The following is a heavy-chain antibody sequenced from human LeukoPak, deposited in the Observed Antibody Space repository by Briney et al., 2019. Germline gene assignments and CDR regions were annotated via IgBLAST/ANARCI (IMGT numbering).Heavy chain of an antibody. J-gene: IGHJ4*02. CDR3: ARSGTIWFGELFLNY. V-gene: IGHV3-21*01. Sequence: GGSLRLSCAASGFTFSSYSMNWVRQAPGKGLKWVSSISSSSSYIYYADSVKGRFTISRDNAKNSLYLQMNSLRAEDTAVYYCARSGTIWFGELFLNYWGQGTLVTVSS. D-gene: IGHD3-10*01. CDR1: GFTFSSYS. CDR2: ISSSSSYI.